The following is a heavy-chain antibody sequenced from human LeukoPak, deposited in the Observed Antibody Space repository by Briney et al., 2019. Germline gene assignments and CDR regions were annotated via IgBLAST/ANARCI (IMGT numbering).Heavy chain of an antibody. J-gene: IGHJ6*03. CDR2: ISSFSSYI. V-gene: IGHV3-21*04. D-gene: IGHD1-1*01. CDR1: EFTFSSYN. CDR3: ARVPSWKGYMDV. Sequence: GGARRLSCAASEFTFSSYNMNWVRQAPRTGLEWVSPISSFSSYIYYADSVKGRFTIARDNAKNSLYLQMSSLRDEYTAVYYCARVPSWKGYMDVWGKGTTVTVSS.